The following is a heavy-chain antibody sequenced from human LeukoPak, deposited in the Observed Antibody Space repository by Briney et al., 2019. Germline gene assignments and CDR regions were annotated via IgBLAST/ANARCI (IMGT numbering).Heavy chain of an antibody. Sequence: PGGSLRLSCAASGFTFSTSPMGWVRQAPGKGLEWVSSIHAGGSDPFYADSVQGRFTISRDNSKNTLPLQLNSLRAEDTAVYFCAKGGHHYNPFFYCGQGTLVTVSS. V-gene: IGHV3-23*01. CDR3: AKGGHHYNPFFY. D-gene: IGHD3-22*01. CDR2: IHAGGSDP. CDR1: GFTFSTSP. J-gene: IGHJ4*02.